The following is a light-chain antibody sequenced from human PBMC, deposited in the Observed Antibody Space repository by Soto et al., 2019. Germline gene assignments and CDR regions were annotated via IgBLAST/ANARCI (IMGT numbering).Light chain of an antibody. CDR2: KAS. J-gene: IGKJ1*01. CDR3: QQYESYST. Sequence: DIQMTQSPSTLSASVGDRVTLTCRASQSISSWLAWYQQKPGKAPKLLIYKASTLESGVPSRFSGSGSGTEFTLTISGLQPDDSAAYYCQQYESYSTFGQGTKVDIK. V-gene: IGKV1-5*03. CDR1: QSISSW.